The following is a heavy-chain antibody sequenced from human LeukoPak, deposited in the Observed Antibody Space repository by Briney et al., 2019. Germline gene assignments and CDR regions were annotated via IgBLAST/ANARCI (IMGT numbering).Heavy chain of an antibody. V-gene: IGHV3-48*01. CDR2: ISSSSST. J-gene: IGHJ4*02. Sequence: GGSLRLSCAASGFTFSSYSMNWVRQAPGKGLEWVSYISSSSSTHYADSVKGRFTISRDNARNSLYLQMNSLRAEDTAVYYCARDDVGYFDYWGQGTLVTVSS. CDR3: ARDDVGYFDY. D-gene: IGHD1-26*01. CDR1: GFTFSSYS.